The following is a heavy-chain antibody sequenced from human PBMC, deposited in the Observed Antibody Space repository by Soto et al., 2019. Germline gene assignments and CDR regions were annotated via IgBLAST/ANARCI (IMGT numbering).Heavy chain of an antibody. CDR1: GYTFTSYG. Sequence: QVQLVQSGAEVKKPGASVKVSCKASGYTFTSYGISWVRQAPGQGLEWMGWISAYNGNTNYAQKPQGRGTMTTDTSTSTAYMELRNLRSDDTAVYYCAGRSDGYSSSWYFDPWGQGTLVTVSS. D-gene: IGHD6-13*01. V-gene: IGHV1-18*01. CDR3: AGRSDGYSSSWYFDP. J-gene: IGHJ5*02. CDR2: ISAYNGNT.